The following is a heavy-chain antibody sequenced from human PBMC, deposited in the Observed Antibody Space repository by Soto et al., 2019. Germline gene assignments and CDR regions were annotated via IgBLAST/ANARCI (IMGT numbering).Heavy chain of an antibody. CDR2: IYRTGST. V-gene: IGHV4-4*02. Sequence: PSETLSLICAVSCGSFTSNNWWTWVRQPPGQGLEWIGEIYRTGSTNYNPSLKSRVTISLDKSENQFSLKVTSLTAADTAVYYCASRDPGTSVDYWGQGTLVTVS. CDR3: ASRDPGTSVDY. D-gene: IGHD1-7*01. CDR1: CGSFTSNNW. J-gene: IGHJ4*02.